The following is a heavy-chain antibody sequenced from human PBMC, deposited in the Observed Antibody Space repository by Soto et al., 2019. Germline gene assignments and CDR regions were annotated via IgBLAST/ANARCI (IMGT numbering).Heavy chain of an antibody. D-gene: IGHD2-2*01. J-gene: IGHJ6*02. CDR3: AKDHYCSSTCCRGGARYYYYYYGMDV. CDR2: ISYDGSNK. Sequence: GGSLRLSCAASGFTFSSYGMHWVRQAPGKGLEWVAVISYDGSNKYYADSVKGRFTISRDNSKNTLYLQMNSLRAEDTAVYYCAKDHYCSSTCCRGGARYYYYYYGMDVWGQGTTVPVSS. CDR1: GFTFSSYG. V-gene: IGHV3-30*18.